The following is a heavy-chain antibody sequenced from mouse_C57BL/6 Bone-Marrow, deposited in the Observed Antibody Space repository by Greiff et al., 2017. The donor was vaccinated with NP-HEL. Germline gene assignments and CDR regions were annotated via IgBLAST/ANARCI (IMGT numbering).Heavy chain of an antibody. CDR1: GYTFTDYY. J-gene: IGHJ2*01. CDR3: AREYYYYGSSYN. V-gene: IGHV1-19*01. CDR2: INPYNGGT. Sequence: VQLQQSGPVLVKPGASVKMSCKASGYTFTDYYMNWVKQSHGKSLEWIGVINPYNGGTSYNQKLKGKATFTVDKSTSTAYMELNSLTSEDSAVYYCAREYYYYGSSYNWGKGTTLTVSS. D-gene: IGHD1-1*01.